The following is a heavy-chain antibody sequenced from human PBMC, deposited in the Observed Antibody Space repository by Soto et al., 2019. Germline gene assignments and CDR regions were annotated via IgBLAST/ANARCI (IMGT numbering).Heavy chain of an antibody. Sequence: GGSLRLSCAASGFTFSGSAMHWVRQASGKGLEWVGRTRSKANSYATAYAASVKGRFTISRDDSKNTAYLQMNSLKTEDTAVYYCTSQYNYYDSSGYPRHVDYWGQGTLVTVSS. CDR1: GFTFSGSA. CDR2: TRSKANSYAT. J-gene: IGHJ4*02. CDR3: TSQYNYYDSSGYPRHVDY. V-gene: IGHV3-73*01. D-gene: IGHD3-22*01.